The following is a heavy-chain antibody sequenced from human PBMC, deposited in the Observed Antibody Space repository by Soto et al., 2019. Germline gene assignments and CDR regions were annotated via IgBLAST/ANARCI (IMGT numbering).Heavy chain of an antibody. CDR2: IMPIFGTT. CDR1: GGTFSRFA. CDR3: AIADCFSGACPFDY. J-gene: IGHJ4*02. Sequence: QVQLVQSGAEVKKPGSSVKVSCKASGGTFSRFAISWVRQAPGQGLEWMGGIMPIFGTTNYAPKFQGRVTITADESTSTLYMELSSLGSEDSAVYYCAIADCFSGACPFDYWGQGTLVTVSS. D-gene: IGHD2-21*02. V-gene: IGHV1-69*12.